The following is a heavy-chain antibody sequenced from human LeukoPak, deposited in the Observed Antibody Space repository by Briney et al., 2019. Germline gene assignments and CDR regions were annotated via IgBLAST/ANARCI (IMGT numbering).Heavy chain of an antibody. J-gene: IGHJ4*02. CDR3: AKDLCSSTSCYAFDY. CDR2: ISGSGGST. V-gene: IGHV3-23*01. D-gene: IGHD2-2*01. CDR1: GFTFSSYA. Sequence: LTGGSLRLSCAASGFTFSSYAMSWVRQAPGEGLEWVSAISGSGGSTYYADSVKGRFTISRDNSKNTLYLQMNSLRAEDTAVYYCAKDLCSSTSCYAFDYWGQGTLVTVSS.